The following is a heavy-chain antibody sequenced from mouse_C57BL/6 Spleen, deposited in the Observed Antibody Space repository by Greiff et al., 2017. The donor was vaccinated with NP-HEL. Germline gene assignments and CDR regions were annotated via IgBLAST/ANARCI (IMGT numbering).Heavy chain of an antibody. J-gene: IGHJ3*01. CDR3: TITTVVAPWFAY. CDR2: IDPEDGDT. Sequence: EVMLVESGAELVRPGASVKLSCTASGFNIKDYYMHWVKQRPEQGLEWIGRIDPEDGDTEYAPKFQGKATMTADTSSNTAYLQLSSLTSEDTAVYYCTITTVVAPWFAYWGQGTLVTVSA. D-gene: IGHD1-1*01. CDR1: GFNIKDYY. V-gene: IGHV14-1*01.